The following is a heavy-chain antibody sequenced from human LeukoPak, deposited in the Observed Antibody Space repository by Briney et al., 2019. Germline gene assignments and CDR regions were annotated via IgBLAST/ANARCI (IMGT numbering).Heavy chain of an antibody. J-gene: IGHJ4*02. CDR3: AAQDNFDWPHRSSDY. CDR1: GFTVSSNY. D-gene: IGHD3-9*01. CDR2: IYSGGST. V-gene: IGHV3-53*01. Sequence: GGSLRLSCAASGFTVSSNYVSWVRQAPGKGLEWVSVIYSGGSTYYADSVKGRFTISRDNSKNTLYLQMNSLRAEDTAVYYCAAQDNFDWPHRSSDYWGQGTLVTVSS.